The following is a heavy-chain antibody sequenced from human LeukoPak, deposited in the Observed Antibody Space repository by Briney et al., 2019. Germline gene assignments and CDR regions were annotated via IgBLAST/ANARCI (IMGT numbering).Heavy chain of an antibody. CDR3: ARDVTSGWYRFDP. V-gene: IGHV3-66*02. CDR2: IYSGGST. Sequence: GGSLRLSCAASGFTVSSNYMSWVRQVPGKGLEWVSVIYSGGSTYYADSVKGRFTISRDNSKNTLYLQMSSLRAEDTAVYYCARDVTSGWYRFDPWGQGTLVTVSS. D-gene: IGHD6-19*01. CDR1: GFTVSSNY. J-gene: IGHJ5*02.